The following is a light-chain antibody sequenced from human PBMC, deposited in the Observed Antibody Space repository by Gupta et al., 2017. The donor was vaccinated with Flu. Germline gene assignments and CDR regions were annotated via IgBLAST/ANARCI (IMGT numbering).Light chain of an antibody. CDR3: GTWDSSLSTGV. Sequence: KFTIACSGSSSNIGNNYVSWYQQLPGTAPKLLIYDNYKRPSGIPDRFSGSRSGTSATLGITGLQTGDEADYYCGTWDSSLSTGVFGGGTKLTVL. CDR2: DNY. J-gene: IGLJ2*01. CDR1: SSNIGNNY. V-gene: IGLV1-51*01.